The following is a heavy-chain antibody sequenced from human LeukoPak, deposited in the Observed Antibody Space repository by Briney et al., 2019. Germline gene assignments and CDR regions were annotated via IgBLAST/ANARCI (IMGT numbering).Heavy chain of an antibody. CDR3: ARDLDGYNYSDEYFQH. V-gene: IGHV1-18*01. D-gene: IGHD5-24*01. Sequence: ASVKVSCKASGYTFTSYGISWVRQAPGQGLEWMGWISAYNGNTNYAQKLQVRVTMTTDTSTSTAYMELRSLRSDDTAVYYCARDLDGYNYSDEYFQHWGQGTLVTVSS. CDR1: GYTFTSYG. J-gene: IGHJ1*01. CDR2: ISAYNGNT.